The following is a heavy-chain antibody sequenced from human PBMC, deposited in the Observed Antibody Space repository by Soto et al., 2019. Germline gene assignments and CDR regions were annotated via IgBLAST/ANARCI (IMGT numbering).Heavy chain of an antibody. D-gene: IGHD3-22*01. CDR3: ARDLVDSSGPFDY. CDR1: GFTFSSYG. V-gene: IGHV3-33*01. CDR2: IWYDGSNK. Sequence: QVQLVESGGGVVQPGRSLRLSCAASGFTFSSYGMHWVRQAPGKGLEWVAVIWYDGSNKYYEDSVKGRFTISRDNSKNTLYLQMNSLRAEDTAVYYCARDLVDSSGPFDYWGQGTLVTVSS. J-gene: IGHJ4*02.